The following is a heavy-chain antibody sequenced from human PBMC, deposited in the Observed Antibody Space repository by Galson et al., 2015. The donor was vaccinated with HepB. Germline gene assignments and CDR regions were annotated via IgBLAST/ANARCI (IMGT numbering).Heavy chain of an antibody. CDR1: GDSVSSDSAA. Sequence: CAISGDSVSSDSAAWNWIRQSPSRGLEWLGRTYYRSKWFSDYALSVKSRITINSDTSKNQFSLQLSSVTPEDSAVYYCARDRIAARPGFDYWGQGSLVTVSS. J-gene: IGHJ4*02. CDR2: TYYRSKWFS. V-gene: IGHV6-1*01. CDR3: ARDRIAARPGFDY. D-gene: IGHD6-6*01.